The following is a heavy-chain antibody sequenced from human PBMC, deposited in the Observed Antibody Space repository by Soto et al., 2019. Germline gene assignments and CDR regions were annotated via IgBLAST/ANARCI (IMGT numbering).Heavy chain of an antibody. CDR1: VFTFSSYC. Sequence: GGSLRLSCAASVFTFSSYCMHWVRQAPGKGLEWVAVISYDGSNKYYADSVKGRSTISRDNSKNTLYLQMNSLRAEDTAVYYCAKGGRVPAAKLYYFDYWGQGTLVTVSS. CDR2: ISYDGSNK. CDR3: AKGGRVPAAKLYYFDY. D-gene: IGHD2-2*01. J-gene: IGHJ4*02. V-gene: IGHV3-30*18.